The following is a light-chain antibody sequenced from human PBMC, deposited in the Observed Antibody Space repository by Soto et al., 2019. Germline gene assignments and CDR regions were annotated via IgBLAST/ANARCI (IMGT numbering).Light chain of an antibody. J-gene: IGKJ3*01. CDR2: GTS. Sequence: EIVLTQSPGTLSLSPGERATLSCRASQTVGNIYLGWYQQKPGQSPRLLISGTSNRATGIPDRFSGSGSGTDFTLTISRLAPEDFAVYYCQQYGTIPFTFGPGIKVDI. CDR3: QQYGTIPFT. V-gene: IGKV3-20*01. CDR1: QTVGNIY.